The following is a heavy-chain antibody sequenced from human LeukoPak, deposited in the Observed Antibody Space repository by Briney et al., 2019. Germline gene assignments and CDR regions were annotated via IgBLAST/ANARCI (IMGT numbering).Heavy chain of an antibody. CDR2: TYYSGST. V-gene: IGHV4-39*01. D-gene: IGHD6-19*01. J-gene: IGHJ6*03. Sequence: SETLPLTCTVSGGSISSSSYYWGWIRQPPGKGLEWIGSTYYSGSTYYNPSLKSQVTISVDTSKNQFSLKLSSVTAADTAVYYCTSLYSSGWSGYYYYMDVWGKGTTVTVSS. CDR1: GGSISSSSYY. CDR3: TSLYSSGWSGYYYYMDV.